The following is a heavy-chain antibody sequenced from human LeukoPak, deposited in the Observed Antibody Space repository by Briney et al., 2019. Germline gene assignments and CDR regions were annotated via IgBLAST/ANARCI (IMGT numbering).Heavy chain of an antibody. CDR1: GGSISSSSYY. J-gene: IGHJ4*02. D-gene: IGHD6-13*01. Sequence: SETLSLTCTVSGGSISSSSYYWGWIRQPPGKGLEWIGSIYYSGSTYYNPSLKSRVTISVDTSKNQFSLKLSSVTAADTAVYYCARARYSSSWACDYWGQGTLVTVSS. CDR2: IYYSGST. CDR3: ARARYSSSWACDY. V-gene: IGHV4-39*07.